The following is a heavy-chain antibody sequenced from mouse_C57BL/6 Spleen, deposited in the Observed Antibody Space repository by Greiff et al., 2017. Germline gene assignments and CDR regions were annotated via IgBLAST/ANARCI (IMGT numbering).Heavy chain of an antibody. J-gene: IGHJ3*01. Sequence: QVQLQQPGAELVKPGASVKLSCKASGYTFTSYWMQWVKQRPGQGLEWIGEIDPSDSYTNYNQKFKGKATLTVDTYSSTGYMQLSSLTSEDAAVDYCAAITTVVAAFAYWGQGTLVTVSA. V-gene: IGHV1-50*01. CDR1: GYTFTSYW. CDR3: AAITTVVAAFAY. D-gene: IGHD1-1*01. CDR2: IDPSDSYT.